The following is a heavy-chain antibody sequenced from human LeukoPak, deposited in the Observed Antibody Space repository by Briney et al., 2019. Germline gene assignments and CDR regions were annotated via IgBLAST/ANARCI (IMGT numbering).Heavy chain of an antibody. V-gene: IGHV5-51*01. D-gene: IGHD2-15*01. Sequence: GESLKISCKGSGYSFTNYWIGWVRQMPGKGLEWMGIIYPGDSDTTYSPSFQGQVTISADKSISTAYLQWSSLKASDTAIYYCARRYRSGGSCYRNWFDPWGQGTLVTVSS. CDR3: ARRYRSGGSCYRNWFDP. J-gene: IGHJ5*02. CDR1: GYSFTNYW. CDR2: IYPGDSDT.